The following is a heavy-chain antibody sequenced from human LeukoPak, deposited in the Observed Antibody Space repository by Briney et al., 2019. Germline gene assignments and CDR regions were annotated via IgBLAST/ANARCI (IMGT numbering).Heavy chain of an antibody. Sequence: GGSLRLSCAASGFTFSSYAMSWVRQAPGKGLEWVSAISGSGGSTYYADSVKGRFTISRDNSKNTLYLQMNSLRAEDTAVYYCAKDRRYYYDSSGPAAFDIWGQGTMVTVSS. CDR3: AKDRRYYYDSSGPAAFDI. CDR2: ISGSGGST. J-gene: IGHJ3*02. V-gene: IGHV3-23*01. D-gene: IGHD3-22*01. CDR1: GFTFSSYA.